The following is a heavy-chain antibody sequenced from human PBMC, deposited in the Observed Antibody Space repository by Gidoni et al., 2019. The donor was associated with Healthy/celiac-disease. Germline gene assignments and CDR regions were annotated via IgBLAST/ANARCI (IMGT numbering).Heavy chain of an antibody. Sequence: QVQLVQSGAEVKKPGASVKVSCKVSGYTLTELSMHWGRQAPGKGLEWMGGFDPEGGETVYAQKVQGRGNMSEDTSTGTAYMELSSLRSEDTAVYYCATMHYGSGSYYKIDAFDIWGQGTMVTVSS. V-gene: IGHV1-24*01. CDR3: ATMHYGSGSYYKIDAFDI. CDR2: FDPEGGET. D-gene: IGHD3-10*01. J-gene: IGHJ3*02. CDR1: GYTLTELS.